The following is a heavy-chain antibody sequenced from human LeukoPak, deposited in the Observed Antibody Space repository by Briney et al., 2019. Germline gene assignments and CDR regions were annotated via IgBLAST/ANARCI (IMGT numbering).Heavy chain of an antibody. CDR3: ARAYSPYYFDY. Sequence: SLRLSCAASGFTFSSYGMHWVRQAPGKGLEWVAVIWYDGSNKYYADSVKGRFTISRDNSKNTLYLQMNSLRAEDTAVYYCARAYSPYYFDYWGQGTLVTVSS. CDR1: GFTFSSYG. D-gene: IGHD2-15*01. J-gene: IGHJ4*02. V-gene: IGHV3-33*01. CDR2: IWYDGSNK.